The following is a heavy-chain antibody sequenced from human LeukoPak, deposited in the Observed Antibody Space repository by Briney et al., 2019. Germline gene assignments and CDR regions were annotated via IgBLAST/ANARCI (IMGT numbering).Heavy chain of an antibody. Sequence: SETLSLTCTVSGGSISSYYWSWIRQPPGKGLEWIGYIYYSGSTNYNPSLKSRVTISVDTSKNQFSLKLSSVTAAVTAVYYCARFSYRDRRGFDYWDQGALVTVSS. CDR2: IYYSGST. CDR3: ARFSYRDRRGFDY. V-gene: IGHV4-59*01. J-gene: IGHJ4*02. D-gene: IGHD2-21*01. CDR1: GGSISSYY.